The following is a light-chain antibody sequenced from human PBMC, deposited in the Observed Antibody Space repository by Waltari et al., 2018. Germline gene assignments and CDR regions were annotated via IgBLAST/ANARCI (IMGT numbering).Light chain of an antibody. CDR1: SSDVGGYNY. Sequence: QSALTQPPSASESPGQSVAISCTGTSSDVGGYNYASWYQQHPGKAPKLIVYEVNKRPHGVPDRFSGSKSGNPASLTVSGLQAEDEADYYCSSYTGSNVVFGGGTKLTVL. J-gene: IGLJ2*01. V-gene: IGLV2-8*01. CDR3: SSYTGSNVV. CDR2: EVN.